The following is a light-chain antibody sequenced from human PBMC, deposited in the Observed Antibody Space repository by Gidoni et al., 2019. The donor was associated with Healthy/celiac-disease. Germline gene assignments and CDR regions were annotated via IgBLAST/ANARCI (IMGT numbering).Light chain of an antibody. CDR2: GKN. J-gene: IGLJ1*01. CDR1: SLRSYY. V-gene: IGLV3-19*01. Sequence: SSELTQDPAVSVALGQTVRITCQGDSLRSYYASWYQQKPGQAPVLVIYGKNTRPSGIPDRFSGSSSGNTASLTITGAQAEEEADYYCNSRDSSGNHLRGYVFGTGTKVTVL. CDR3: NSRDSSGNHLRGYV.